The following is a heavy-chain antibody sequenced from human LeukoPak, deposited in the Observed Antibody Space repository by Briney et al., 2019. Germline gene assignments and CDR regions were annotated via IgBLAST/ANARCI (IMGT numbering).Heavy chain of an antibody. Sequence: SETLSLTCTISGGSISAYYWHWLRQSPGRGLEWLGYIWHSGSTTYNPSLTSRVTISLDPSKNQFSLRLTSVTAADAATYFCARPGGLVGTTFKYYFDYWGQGALLAVSS. J-gene: IGHJ4*02. CDR2: IWHSGST. CDR3: ARPGGLVGTTFKYYFDY. CDR1: GGSISAYY. V-gene: IGHV4-59*01. D-gene: IGHD2/OR15-2a*01.